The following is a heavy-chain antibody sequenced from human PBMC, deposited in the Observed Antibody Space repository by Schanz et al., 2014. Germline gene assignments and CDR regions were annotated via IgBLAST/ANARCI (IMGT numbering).Heavy chain of an antibody. V-gene: IGHV3-23*01. CDR2: ISGSGGST. CDR1: GFNSDDYA. Sequence: EVQLLESGGGLVQPGGSLRLSCTASGFNSDDYAMHWVRQAPGKGLEWVSAISGSGGSTYYADSVKGRFTISRDNAKNTLYLQMNSLRPEDTAVYYCARKVVATIGGYYDNWGQGTLVTVSS. D-gene: IGHD5-12*01. CDR3: ARKVVATIGGYYDN. J-gene: IGHJ4*02.